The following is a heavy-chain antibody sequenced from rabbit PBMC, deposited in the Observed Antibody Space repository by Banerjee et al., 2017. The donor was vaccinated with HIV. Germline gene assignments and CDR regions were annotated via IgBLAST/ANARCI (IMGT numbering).Heavy chain of an antibody. D-gene: IGHD1-1*01. Sequence: QSLEESGGDLVKPGASLTLTCTASGFSFSNSYWICWVRQAPGKGLEWIGCINTGSGSAYYASWVNGRFTIFTTSSTTVTLQMTSLTVADTATYFCARDTSSSFSSYGMDLWGPGTLVTVS. V-gene: IGHV1S40*01. J-gene: IGHJ6*01. CDR3: ARDTSSSFSSYGMDL. CDR1: GFSFSNSYW. CDR2: INTGSGSA.